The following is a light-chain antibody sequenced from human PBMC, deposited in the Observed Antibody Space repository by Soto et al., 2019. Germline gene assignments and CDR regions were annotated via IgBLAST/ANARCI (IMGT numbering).Light chain of an antibody. Sequence: QSPATLSVSAGERATLSCRASHSVGSNLAWSQQRPGQAPRLLIYAASTRATGVPARFSGSGSGTDFALTISSLQSEDFAVYYCHHYNHWPPTFGQGTKVDIK. J-gene: IGKJ1*01. V-gene: IGKV3-15*01. CDR2: AAS. CDR3: HHYNHWPPT. CDR1: HSVGSN.